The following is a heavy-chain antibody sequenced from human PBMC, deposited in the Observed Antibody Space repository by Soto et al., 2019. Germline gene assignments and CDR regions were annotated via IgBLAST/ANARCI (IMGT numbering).Heavy chain of an antibody. CDR3: ATPYYYGSGSLSGYYYGMDV. CDR2: IWYDGSNK. D-gene: IGHD3-10*01. J-gene: IGHJ6*02. V-gene: IGHV3-33*01. CDR1: GFTFSSYG. Sequence: GGSLRLSCAASGFTFSSYGMHWVRQAPGKGLEWVAVIWYDGSNKYYADSVKGRFTISRDNSKNTLYLQMNSLRAEDTAVYYCATPYYYGSGSLSGYYYGMDVWGQGTTVTVSS.